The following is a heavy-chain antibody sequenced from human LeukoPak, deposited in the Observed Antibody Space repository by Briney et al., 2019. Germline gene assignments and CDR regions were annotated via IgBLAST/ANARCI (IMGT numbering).Heavy chain of an antibody. J-gene: IGHJ6*03. CDR3: ARHMDDCTSTSCFPFYYFFMDV. CDR2: IYPGDSDT. D-gene: IGHD2-2*01. CDR1: GYSLISYW. Sequence: GESLKISCKGSGYSLISYWIGWVRQTPGKGLEWMGHIYPGDSDTRYSPSFQGHVTISADKSISTAFLQWSSLKASDTAVYYCARHMDDCTSTSCFPFYYFFMDVWGEGTTVIVSS. V-gene: IGHV5-51*01.